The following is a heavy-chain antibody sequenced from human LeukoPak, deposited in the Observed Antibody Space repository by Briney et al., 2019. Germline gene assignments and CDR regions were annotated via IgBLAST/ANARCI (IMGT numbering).Heavy chain of an antibody. V-gene: IGHV3-66*01. CDR1: GFTFSNYA. Sequence: GGSLRLSCAGSGFTFSNYAMNWVRQAPGKGLEWVSVIYSGGSTYYADSVKGRFTISRDNSKNTLYLQMNSLRAEDTAVYYCARAGQQLDYWGQGALVTVSS. CDR2: IYSGGST. J-gene: IGHJ4*02. CDR3: ARAGQQLDY. D-gene: IGHD6-13*01.